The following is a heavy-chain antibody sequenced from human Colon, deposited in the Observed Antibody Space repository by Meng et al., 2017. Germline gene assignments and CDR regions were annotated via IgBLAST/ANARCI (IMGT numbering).Heavy chain of an antibody. J-gene: IGHJ4*02. Sequence: QPADSGPGPGNPSGTLSLTCAASGVSIPSSNWWSWVRQAPGKGMEWIGQIDLSGKTDYNPSLKSRVTISLDKSMNQLFLEVYFVTAADTAIYYCARHLGWEFDYWGPGNLVTVSS. CDR3: ARHLGWEFDY. CDR1: GVSIPSSNW. V-gene: IGHV4-4*02. CDR2: IDLSGKT. D-gene: IGHD6-19*01.